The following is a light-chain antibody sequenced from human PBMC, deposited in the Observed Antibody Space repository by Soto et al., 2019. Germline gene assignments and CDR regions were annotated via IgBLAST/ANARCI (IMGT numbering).Light chain of an antibody. J-gene: IGLJ2*01. V-gene: IGLV2-14*01. CDR2: EVN. CDR1: SSDVGDYKY. CDR3: NSYSRSTTLVV. Sequence: QSALTQPASVSGSPGQSITISCTGISSDVGDYKYVSWFQHHPGKAPKLLVFEVNNRPSGVSNRFSGSKSGNTASLTISGLQPEDEADYYCNSYSRSTTLVVFGAGTKLTVL.